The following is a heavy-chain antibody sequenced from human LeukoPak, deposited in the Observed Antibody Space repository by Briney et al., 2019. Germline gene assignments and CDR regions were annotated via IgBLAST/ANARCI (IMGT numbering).Heavy chain of an antibody. CDR2: MNPNSGNT. V-gene: IGHV1-8*01. Sequence: ASVKVSCKASGYTFTSYDINWVRQATGQGLEWMGWMNPNSGNTGYAQKFQGRVTTTRNTSISTAYMELSSLRSEDTAVYYCARAGSGWYGVDYWGQGTLVTVSS. J-gene: IGHJ4*02. CDR3: ARAGSGWYGVDY. CDR1: GYTFTSYD. D-gene: IGHD6-19*01.